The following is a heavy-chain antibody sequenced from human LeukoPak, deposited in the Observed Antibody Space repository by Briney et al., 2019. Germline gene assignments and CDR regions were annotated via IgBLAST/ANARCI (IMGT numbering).Heavy chain of an antibody. CDR3: AIGQYYDFWSGYYYSPHFDY. CDR2: INPNSGGT. CDR1: GYTFTGYN. D-gene: IGHD3-3*01. Sequence: ASVKVSCKASGYTFTGYNIHWVRQAPGQGLEWMGRINPNSGGTNYAQKFQGRVTMTRDTSISTAYMELNRLRSDDTAVYYCAIGQYYDFWSGYYYSPHFDYWGQGTLVTVSS. V-gene: IGHV1-2*06. J-gene: IGHJ4*02.